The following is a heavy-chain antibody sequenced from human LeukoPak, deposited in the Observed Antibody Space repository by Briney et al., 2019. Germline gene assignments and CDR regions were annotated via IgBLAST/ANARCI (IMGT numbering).Heavy chain of an antibody. V-gene: IGHV1-18*01. D-gene: IGHD2-15*01. CDR2: ISGYNGKT. Sequence: GASVKVSCKASGYTFNTYGITWVRQAPGQGLEWMGWISGYNGKTKYAQKLQDRVTMTTDTSTTTAYMELWSLTSDDTAVYYCARAGAVVDNWFDPWGQGTLVTVSS. CDR1: GYTFNTYG. J-gene: IGHJ5*02. CDR3: ARAGAVVDNWFDP.